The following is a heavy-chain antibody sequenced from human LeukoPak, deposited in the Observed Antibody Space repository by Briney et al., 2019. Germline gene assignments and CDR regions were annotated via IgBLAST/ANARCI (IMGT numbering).Heavy chain of an antibody. D-gene: IGHD3-3*01. V-gene: IGHV1-69*04. CDR2: IIPILGIA. CDR3: ARDREANYDFWSGYITYFDY. Sequence: VASVKVSCKASGGTFSSYTISWVRQAPGQGLEWMGRIIPILGIANYAQKFQGRVTITADKSTSTAYMELSSLRSEDTAVYYCARDREANYDFWSGYITYFDYWGQGTLVTVSS. J-gene: IGHJ4*02. CDR1: GGTFSSYT.